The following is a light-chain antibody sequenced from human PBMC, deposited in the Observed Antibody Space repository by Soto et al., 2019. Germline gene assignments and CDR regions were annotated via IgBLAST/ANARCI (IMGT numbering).Light chain of an antibody. CDR2: GSS. Sequence: EIVMTHSPATLSVSPGERATLSCRASQSVSSNLAWYQQKPGQAPRLLIYGSSTRATGIPARFSGSGSGTEFTLTLRSMQSEDFEVYYCQQYNNWWTFGQGTKVEIK. J-gene: IGKJ1*01. V-gene: IGKV3-15*01. CDR1: QSVSSN. CDR3: QQYNNWWT.